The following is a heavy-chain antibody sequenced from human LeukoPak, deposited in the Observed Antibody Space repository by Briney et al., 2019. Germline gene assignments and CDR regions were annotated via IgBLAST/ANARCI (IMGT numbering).Heavy chain of an antibody. CDR2: IKSKTDGGTT. V-gene: IGHV3-15*01. CDR3: AYRSSSSWNY. D-gene: IGHD6-13*01. CDR1: GFTFSNAW. Sequence: PGGSLRLSCAASGFTFSNAWMSWVRQAPGKGLEWLGRIKSKTDGGTTGYAAPVKGRFTISRDDSKNTLYLQMNSLKTEDTAVYYCAYRSSSSWNYWGQGTLVTVSS. J-gene: IGHJ4*02.